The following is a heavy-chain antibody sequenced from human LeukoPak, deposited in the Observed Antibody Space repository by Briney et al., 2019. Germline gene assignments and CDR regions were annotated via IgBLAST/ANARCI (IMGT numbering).Heavy chain of an antibody. D-gene: IGHD4-17*01. CDR2: ILADADAGKT. Sequence: PGGSLRRSCAASGFTFGGFTMAWVRQTPGKGLEWLSGILADADAGKTYYADSVKGWFTIYRDNSRNTLYLQMNNLRADDTAVYFCAKDLNYGDGRWEFDPWGQGTLVTV. V-gene: IGHV3-23*01. J-gene: IGHJ5*02. CDR1: GFTFGGFT. CDR3: AKDLNYGDGRWEFDP.